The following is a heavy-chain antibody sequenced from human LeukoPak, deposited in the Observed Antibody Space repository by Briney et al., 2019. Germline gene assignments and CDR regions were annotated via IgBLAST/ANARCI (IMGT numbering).Heavy chain of an antibody. Sequence: GGSLRLSCAASGFTFDDYTMRWVRQAPGRGLEWVSLISWDGASTYYADSVKGRFTISRDNSKNSLYLQMNSLRTEDTALYYCAKGTVVVTGPLDYWGQGTLVTVSS. V-gene: IGHV3-43*01. CDR2: ISWDGAST. CDR3: AKGTVVVTGPLDY. D-gene: IGHD3-22*01. J-gene: IGHJ4*02. CDR1: GFTFDDYT.